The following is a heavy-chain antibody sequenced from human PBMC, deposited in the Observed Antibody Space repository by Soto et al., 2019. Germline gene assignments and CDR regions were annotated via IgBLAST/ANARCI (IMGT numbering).Heavy chain of an antibody. V-gene: IGHV4-31*02. CDR3: ARWDTAMVPFDY. CDR1: GGSISSGGYS. J-gene: IGHJ4*02. D-gene: IGHD5-18*01. CDR2: IYYSGST. Sequence: SESLSLTCTVSGGSISSGGYSWSWNRQHPGKGLEWIGYIYYSGSTYYNPSLKSRVTISVDTSKNQFSLKLSSVTAAGTAVYYCARWDTAMVPFDYWGQGTLVTVSS.